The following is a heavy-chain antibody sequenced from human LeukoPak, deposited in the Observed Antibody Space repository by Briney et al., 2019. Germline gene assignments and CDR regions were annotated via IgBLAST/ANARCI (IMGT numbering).Heavy chain of an antibody. Sequence: PGGSLRLSCAASGCTFSSYEMNWVRQAPGKGLEWVSYISSSGSTIYYADSVKGRFTISRDNAKNSLYLQMNSLRAEDTAVYYCARYCSGGSCYGHDAFDIWGQGTMVTVSS. V-gene: IGHV3-48*03. CDR3: ARYCSGGSCYGHDAFDI. CDR1: GCTFSSYE. CDR2: ISSSGSTI. J-gene: IGHJ3*02. D-gene: IGHD2-15*01.